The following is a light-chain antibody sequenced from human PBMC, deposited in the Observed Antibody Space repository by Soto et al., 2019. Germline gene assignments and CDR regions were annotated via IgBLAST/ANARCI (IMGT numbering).Light chain of an antibody. CDR2: GAS. CDR1: QSVSSN. V-gene: IGKV3-15*01. CDR3: QHYNNWPPGT. J-gene: IGKJ2*01. Sequence: EIVMTHAPATLAVSPGERATLSCRASQSVSSNLAWYQQKPGQAPRLLIYGASTRATGIPARFSGSGSGTEFPLTISSLQSEDFAVYYCQHYNNWPPGTFCQGTKVDIK.